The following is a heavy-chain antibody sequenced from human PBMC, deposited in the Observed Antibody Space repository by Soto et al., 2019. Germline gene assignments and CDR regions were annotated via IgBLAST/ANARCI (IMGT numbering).Heavy chain of an antibody. CDR1: GFTFGSFG. Sequence: PGGSLRLSCAASGFTFGSFGMSWVRQAPGKELEWVSAISATAGSTYYANSVKGRFTFSRDNSKNTLYLQMNSLRADDTAVYYCAKDRGFSYGYGFDYWGQGTLVTVSS. V-gene: IGHV3-23*01. CDR2: ISATAGST. CDR3: AKDRGFSYGYGFDY. D-gene: IGHD5-18*01. J-gene: IGHJ4*02.